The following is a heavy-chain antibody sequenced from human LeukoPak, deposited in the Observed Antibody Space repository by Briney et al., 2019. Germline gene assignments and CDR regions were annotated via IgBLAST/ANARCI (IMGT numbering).Heavy chain of an antibody. CDR1: GGSISGSGYY. CDR3: AGGGDTAKGGDY. D-gene: IGHD5-18*01. CDR2: IHPGGTI. J-gene: IGHJ4*02. Sequence: SETLSLTCTVSGGSISGSGYYWTWTRQLPGEGLEWLGFIHPGGTIYYNPSLSSRLIISADTSKNRVSLKLSAVTAADPAVYYCAGGGDTAKGGDYWGQGTLVTVSS. V-gene: IGHV4-31*03.